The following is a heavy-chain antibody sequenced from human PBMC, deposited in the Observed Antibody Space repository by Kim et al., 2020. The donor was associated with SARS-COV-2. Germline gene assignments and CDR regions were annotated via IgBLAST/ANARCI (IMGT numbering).Heavy chain of an antibody. V-gene: IGHV4-34*01. J-gene: IGHJ6*01. Sequence: SETLSLTCAVYGGSFSGYYWSWIRQPPGKGLEWIGEINHSGSTNYNPSLKSRVTISVDTSKNQFSLKLSSVTAADTAVYYCARGVGMASMIYYYYGMDVWGQGTTVTVST. CDR2: INHSGST. CDR3: ARGVGMASMIYYYYGMDV. CDR1: GGSFSGYY. D-gene: IGHD5-12*01.